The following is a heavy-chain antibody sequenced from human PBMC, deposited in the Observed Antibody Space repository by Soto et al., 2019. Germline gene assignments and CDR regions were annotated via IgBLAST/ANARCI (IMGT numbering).Heavy chain of an antibody. V-gene: IGHV1-3*01. CDR1: GYTFTSYA. Sequence: QVQLVQSGAEVKKPGASVKASCKASGYTFTSYAMHWVRQAPGQRLEWMGWINAGNGNTKYSQKLQGRVTITRDTSASTAYMELSSLRSEDTAVYYCARATRNDAFDIWGQGTMVTVSS. J-gene: IGHJ3*02. CDR2: INAGNGNT. CDR3: ARATRNDAFDI.